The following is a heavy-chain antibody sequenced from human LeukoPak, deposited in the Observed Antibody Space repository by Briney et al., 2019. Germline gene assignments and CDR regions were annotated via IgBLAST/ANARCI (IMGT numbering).Heavy chain of an antibody. Sequence: SETLSLTCTVSGGSISSGSYYWSWIRQPAGKGLEWIGRIYTSGSTNYNPSLKSRVTISVDTSKNQFSLKLSSVTAADTAVYYCARDRAYCGGDCYYYFDYWGQGTLVTVSS. CDR3: ARDRAYCGGDCYYYFDY. CDR2: IYTSGST. V-gene: IGHV4-61*02. J-gene: IGHJ4*02. D-gene: IGHD2-21*02. CDR1: GGSISSGSYY.